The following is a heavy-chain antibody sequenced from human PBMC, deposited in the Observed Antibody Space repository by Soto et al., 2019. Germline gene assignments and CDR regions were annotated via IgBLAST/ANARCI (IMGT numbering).Heavy chain of an antibody. D-gene: IGHD1-26*01. V-gene: IGHV1-69*12. CDR3: ARGGPENDH. CDR1: GGTFSSYA. CDR2: IIPMSGAT. J-gene: IGHJ5*02. Sequence: QVQLVQSGAEVKKPGSSVKVSCKASGGTFSSYALSWVRQAPGQGLEWMGGIIPMSGATNYAQKFQGRVTFTADESTNTAYLELTSLRSEDTAVYYGARGGPENDHWCQGTLVTVSS.